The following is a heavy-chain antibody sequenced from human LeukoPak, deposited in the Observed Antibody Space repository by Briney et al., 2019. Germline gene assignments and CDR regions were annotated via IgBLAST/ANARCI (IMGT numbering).Heavy chain of an antibody. CDR3: ATDTMIVVVIGYFDY. CDR2: LYFAGNT. Sequence: PGGSLRLSCSVSGFSVSDGYMTWVRQAPGKGLEWVSVLYFAGNTYYADSVKGRFTISRDNSKNTLYLQMNSLRAEDTAVYYCATDTMIVVVIGYFDYWGQGTLVTVSS. V-gene: IGHV3-66*01. CDR1: GFSVSDGY. J-gene: IGHJ4*02. D-gene: IGHD3-22*01.